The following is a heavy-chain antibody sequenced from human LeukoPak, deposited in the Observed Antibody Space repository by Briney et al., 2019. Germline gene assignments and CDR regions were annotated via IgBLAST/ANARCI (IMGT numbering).Heavy chain of an antibody. D-gene: IGHD3-9*01. CDR2: IYYSGST. Sequence: PSETLSLTCTVSGGSISSSSYYWGWIRQPPGKGLEWIGSIYYSGSTYYNPSLKSRVTISVDTSKNQFSLKLSSVTAADTAVYYCARDIPPEDYDIWTGYSSLEENGYYFDYWGQGTLVTVSS. CDR1: GGSISSSSYY. J-gene: IGHJ4*02. CDR3: ARDIPPEDYDIWTGYSSLEENGYYFDY. V-gene: IGHV4-39*07.